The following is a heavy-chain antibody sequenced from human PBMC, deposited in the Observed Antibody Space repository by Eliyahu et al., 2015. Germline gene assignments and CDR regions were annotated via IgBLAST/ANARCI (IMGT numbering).Heavy chain of an antibody. CDR2: IYTSGTT. D-gene: IGHD1-1*01. Sequence: HVQLQESGPRLVKPSQTLSLTCSVXGASISSGSDYWSWIRQPAGKGLEWIGRIYTSGTTPSNPSLKSRVTISSDTSKNQFSLQVTSVTAADTAVYYCAYSWNAVSYVTFDIWGQGTMVTVSS. J-gene: IGHJ3*02. CDR3: AYSWNAVSYVTFDI. CDR1: GASISSGSDY. V-gene: IGHV4-61*02.